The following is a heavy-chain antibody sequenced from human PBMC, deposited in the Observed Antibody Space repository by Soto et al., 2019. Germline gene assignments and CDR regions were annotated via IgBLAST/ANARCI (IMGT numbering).Heavy chain of an antibody. CDR2: ISYDGSNQ. CDR3: AKDQASGQGPFDS. V-gene: IGHV3-30*18. CDR1: GFTFNIYG. J-gene: IGHJ4*02. Sequence: GVCLRLSCAASGFTFNIYGMHWLRQAPDKGLEWVALISYDGSNQYYADSVKGRFTISRDNSKNTLFLQMNSLRADDTAVYYCAKDQASGQGPFDSCAQGTLVTVSS.